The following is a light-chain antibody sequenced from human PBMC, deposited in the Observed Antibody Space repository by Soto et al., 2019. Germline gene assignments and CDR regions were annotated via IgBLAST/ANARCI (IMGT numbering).Light chain of an antibody. CDR1: QGIGND. V-gene: IGKV1-6*01. J-gene: IGKJ4*01. CDR2: AAS. Sequence: AIQMTQSPSSLSASVGDRVTITCRASQGIGNDLAWYQQRPGKAPKLLIYAASNLQSGVPSRFSGSGSGTDFTLTNSSLQPGDFATYYCLQDYNFPLSFGGGTKVEIK. CDR3: LQDYNFPLS.